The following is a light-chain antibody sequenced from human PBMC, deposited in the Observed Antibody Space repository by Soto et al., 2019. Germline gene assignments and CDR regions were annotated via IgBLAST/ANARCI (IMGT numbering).Light chain of an antibody. J-gene: IGLJ2*01. CDR2: EVT. V-gene: IGLV2-14*01. Sequence: QSALTQPASVSGSPGQSITISCTGTSSDVGGYKFVSWYQQYPGKAPKFIIYEVTKRPSGVSNRFSGSRSGNTVSLTVSGLQAEDEADYYCSSYTSNSTLVFGGGTKLTVL. CDR1: SSDVGGYKF. CDR3: SSYTSNSTLV.